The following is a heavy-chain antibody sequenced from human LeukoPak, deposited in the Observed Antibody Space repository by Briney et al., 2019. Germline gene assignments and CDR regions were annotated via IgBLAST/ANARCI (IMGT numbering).Heavy chain of an antibody. Sequence: KPSETLSLTCTVSGGSISSYYWSWIRQPPGKGLEWIGYIYYSGSTNYNPSLKSRVTISVDTSKNQFSLKLSSVTAADTAVYYCARSYGGRDDTFDIWGQGTMVTVSS. CDR2: IYYSGST. V-gene: IGHV4-59*01. CDR3: ARSYGGRDDTFDI. J-gene: IGHJ3*02. CDR1: GGSISSYY. D-gene: IGHD4-23*01.